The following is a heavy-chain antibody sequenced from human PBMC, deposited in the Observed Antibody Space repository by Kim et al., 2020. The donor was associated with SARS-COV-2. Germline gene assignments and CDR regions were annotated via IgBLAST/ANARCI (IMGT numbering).Heavy chain of an antibody. Sequence: GGSLRLSCAASGFTFSDYYMSWIRQAPGKGLEWVSYISSSSSYTNYADSVKGRFTISRDNAKNSLYLQMNSLRAEDTAVYYCARGGPSLWFGELLHDYWGQGTLVTVSS. V-gene: IGHV3-11*06. J-gene: IGHJ4*02. CDR3: ARGGPSLWFGELLHDY. CDR1: GFTFSDYY. D-gene: IGHD3-10*01. CDR2: ISSSSSYT.